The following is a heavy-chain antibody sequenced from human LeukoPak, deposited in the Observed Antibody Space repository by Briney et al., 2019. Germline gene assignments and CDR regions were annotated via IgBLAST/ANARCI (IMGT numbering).Heavy chain of an antibody. CDR3: ARDMRVEWIHYNYGMDV. CDR2: INPNSGGT. V-gene: IGHV1-2*02. Sequence: ASVKVSCKASGYTFTGYYMHWVRQAPGQGREWMGWINPNSGGTNYAQKFQGRVTMTRDASISTAYMELSRLRSDDTAVYYCARDMRVEWIHYNYGMDVWGQGTTVTVSS. J-gene: IGHJ6*02. D-gene: IGHD3-22*01. CDR1: GYTFTGYY.